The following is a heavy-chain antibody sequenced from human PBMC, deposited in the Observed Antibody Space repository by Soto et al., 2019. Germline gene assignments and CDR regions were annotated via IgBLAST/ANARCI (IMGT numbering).Heavy chain of an antibody. V-gene: IGHV1-2*02. D-gene: IGHD3-3*01. J-gene: IGHJ4*02. CDR2: INPNSGTT. CDR1: GYTFTDYY. Sequence: ASVKVSCKASGYTFTDYYLHWVRQAPGQGLEWMGWINPNSGTTNSAQKFQGRVTTTRDTSISTAYMELSRLNSGDTAVYYCARGDGFWSGYSYLNYWGQGTPVTVSS. CDR3: ARGDGFWSGYSYLNY.